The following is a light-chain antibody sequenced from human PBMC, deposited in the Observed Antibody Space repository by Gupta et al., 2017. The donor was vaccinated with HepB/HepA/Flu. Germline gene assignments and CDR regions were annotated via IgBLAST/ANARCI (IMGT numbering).Light chain of an antibody. CDR1: ALPSQY. V-gene: IGLV3-25*03. CDR2: KDT. Sequence: SSKLTPAPSMSVSPVQTARHTCSGEALPSQYAYWYQQKPGQAPVVMIYKDTERPSGIPERFSGSTSGTTVTLTITGVQAEDEADYYCQSADSTGNYRVFGGGTKLTVL. CDR3: QSADSTGNYRV. J-gene: IGLJ3*02.